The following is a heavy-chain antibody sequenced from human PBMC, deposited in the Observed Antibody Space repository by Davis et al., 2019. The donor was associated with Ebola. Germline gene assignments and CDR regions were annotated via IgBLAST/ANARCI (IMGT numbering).Heavy chain of an antibody. V-gene: IGHV3-23*01. CDR1: GFTFNSSA. J-gene: IGHJ6*02. CDR3: AKGGTIAWGTMDV. D-gene: IGHD1-7*01. CDR2: ISGSGDST. Sequence: PGGSLRLSCAASGFTFNSSAMNWVRQAPGKGLEWVSSISGSGDSTYYADSLKGRFTISRDNSKNMLYLQMNSLRVEDTAVYYCAKGGTIAWGTMDVWGQGTTVTVSS.